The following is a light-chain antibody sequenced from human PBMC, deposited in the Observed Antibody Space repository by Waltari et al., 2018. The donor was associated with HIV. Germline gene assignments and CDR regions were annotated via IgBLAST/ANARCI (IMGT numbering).Light chain of an antibody. CDR1: GSDVGGYNY. Sequence: QSALTQPASVSGSPGQSITISCTGTGSDVGGYNYVSWYQQHPGKAPKLIIYDVSNRPSGVSNRFSGSKSGNTASLTISGLQAEDEASYYCSSYTSSNTLEGYVFGTGTSVAVL. CDR2: DVS. J-gene: IGLJ1*01. V-gene: IGLV2-14*03. CDR3: SSYTSSNTLEGYV.